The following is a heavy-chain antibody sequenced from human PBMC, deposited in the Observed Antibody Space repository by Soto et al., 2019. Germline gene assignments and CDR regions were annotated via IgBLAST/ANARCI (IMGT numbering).Heavy chain of an antibody. Sequence: PLSPTCAAPAGSICTVGYSWCRIRQPTGKGLARIGYIYHSGSTYYHPSLKSRVTISVDRSKNQFSLKLSSVTAADTAVYYCARVPGPWGQGTLVTVSS. J-gene: IGHJ5*02. V-gene: IGHV4-30-2*01. CDR3: ARVPGP. CDR2: IYHSGST. CDR1: AGSICTVGYS.